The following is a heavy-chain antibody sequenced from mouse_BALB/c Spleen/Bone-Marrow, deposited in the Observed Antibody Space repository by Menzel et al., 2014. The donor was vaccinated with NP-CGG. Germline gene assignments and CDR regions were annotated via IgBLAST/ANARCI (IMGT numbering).Heavy chain of an antibody. CDR1: GYAFSSSW. V-gene: IGHV1-82*01. CDR2: IYPGDGDT. Sequence: QVQLQQSGPELVKPGASVKISCKASGYAFSSSWMNWVKQRPGQGLEWIGRIYPGDGDTNYNGKFKGKATLTADKSSSTAYIQLSSLTSVGSAVYFCARDHGSSYGGVDYWGQGTTLTVSS. D-gene: IGHD1-1*01. J-gene: IGHJ2*01. CDR3: ARDHGSSYGGVDY.